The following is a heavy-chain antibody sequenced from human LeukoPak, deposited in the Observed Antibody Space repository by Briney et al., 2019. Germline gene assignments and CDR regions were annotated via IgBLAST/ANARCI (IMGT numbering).Heavy chain of an antibody. V-gene: IGHV3-30*02. J-gene: IGHJ3*02. Sequence: GGSLRLSCAASGFTFSSYGMHWVRQAPGKGLEWVAFIRYDGSNKYYADSVKGRFTISRDNSKNTLYLQMNSLRAEDTAVYYCATGYVRHYDSSGYYSPDAFDIWGQGTMATVSS. CDR2: IRYDGSNK. CDR1: GFTFSSYG. CDR3: ATGYVRHYDSSGYYSPDAFDI. D-gene: IGHD3-22*01.